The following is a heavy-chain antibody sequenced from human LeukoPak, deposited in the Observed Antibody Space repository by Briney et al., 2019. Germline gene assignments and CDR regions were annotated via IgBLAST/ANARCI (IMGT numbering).Heavy chain of an antibody. CDR1: GGSISSYY. CDR2: IYYGGST. J-gene: IGHJ4*02. Sequence: PSETLSLTCTVSGGSISSYYWSWIRQPPGKGLEWIGYIYYGGSTNYNPSLKSRVTISVDTSKNQFSLKLSSVTAADTAVYYCARHGYSYGTGYWGQGALVTVSS. CDR3: ARHGYSYGTGY. D-gene: IGHD5-18*01. V-gene: IGHV4-59*08.